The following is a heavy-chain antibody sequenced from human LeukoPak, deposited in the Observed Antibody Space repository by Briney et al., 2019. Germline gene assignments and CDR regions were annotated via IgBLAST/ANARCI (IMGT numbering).Heavy chain of an antibody. CDR2: ISGSSGII. J-gene: IGHJ4*02. V-gene: IGHV3-48*01. Sequence: GGSLRLSCAASGFTFNTYTMNWVRQAPGKGLEWVSYISGSSGIIDYADSVRGRFTISRDNAKNSLYLQMNSLRAEDTAVYYCTRGHHGLEYWGQGTLVTVSS. CDR3: TRGHHGLEY. CDR1: GFTFNTYT. D-gene: IGHD4-17*01.